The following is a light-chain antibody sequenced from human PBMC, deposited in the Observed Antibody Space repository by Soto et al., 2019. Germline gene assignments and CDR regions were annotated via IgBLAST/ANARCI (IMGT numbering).Light chain of an antibody. V-gene: IGKV3-20*01. CDR2: GAI. CDR3: QQYGSSGT. Sequence: EIVLTQSPGTLSLSPGERATLSCRASQSVSNNYLAWYQQKPGQAPRLLIYGAINRATGIPDRFSGSGSGTDFTLTISRLEPEDFAVYYCQQYGSSGTFGQGTKVEIK. J-gene: IGKJ1*01. CDR1: QSVSNNY.